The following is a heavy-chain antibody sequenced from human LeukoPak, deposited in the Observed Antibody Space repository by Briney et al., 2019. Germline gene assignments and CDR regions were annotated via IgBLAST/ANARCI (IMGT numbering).Heavy chain of an antibody. CDR2: IRYDGSNK. Sequence: PGGSLRLSCAASGFTFSSYSMNWVRQAPGKGLEWVAFIRYDGSNKYYADSVKGRFTISRDNSKNTLYLQMNSLRAEDTAVYYCARGDVGATRHLDYWGQGTLVTVSS. V-gene: IGHV3-30*02. J-gene: IGHJ4*02. D-gene: IGHD1-26*01. CDR3: ARGDVGATRHLDY. CDR1: GFTFSSYS.